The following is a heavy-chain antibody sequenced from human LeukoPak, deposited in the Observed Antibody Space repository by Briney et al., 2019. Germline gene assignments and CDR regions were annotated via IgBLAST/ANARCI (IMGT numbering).Heavy chain of an antibody. D-gene: IGHD2-8*02. CDR3: VRTNCKSYHLGVWYYIDH. CDR1: GFPFSSYN. CDR2: IYSDGRI. V-gene: IGHV3-66*01. J-gene: IGHJ4*02. Sequence: AGGSLRLSWVGSGFPFSSYNMNWVRQAPGKGLEWVSVIYSDGRIYYADSVRGRFTISRDNSKNTLHLQMDSLRADNTYVYYCVRTNCKSYHLGVWYYIDHWGQGILVTVSS.